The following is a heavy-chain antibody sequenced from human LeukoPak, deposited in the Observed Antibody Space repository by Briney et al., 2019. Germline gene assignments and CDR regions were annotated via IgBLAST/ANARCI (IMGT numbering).Heavy chain of an antibody. CDR3: AKVDSYYMDV. J-gene: IGHJ6*03. CDR1: GLTFRTYA. CDR2: ISDSGGYT. D-gene: IGHD2-2*03. Sequence: GGSLRLSCAASGLTFRTYAMSWVRQAPGKGLEWVSSISDSGGYTFYADSVKGRFTISRDNSKNTLYLQMNSLRAEDTAVYYCAKVDSYYMDVWGKGTTVTVSS. V-gene: IGHV3-23*01.